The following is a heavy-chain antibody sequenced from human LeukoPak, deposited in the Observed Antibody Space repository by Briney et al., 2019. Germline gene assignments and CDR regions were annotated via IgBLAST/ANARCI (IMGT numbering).Heavy chain of an antibody. CDR1: GFTFSSYA. V-gene: IGHV3-30-3*01. D-gene: IGHD2-2*01. J-gene: IGHJ5*02. CDR2: ISYDGSNK. Sequence: GRSLRLSCAASGFTFSSYAMHWVRQAPGKGLEWVAVISYDGSNKYYADSVKGRFTISRDNSKNTLYLQMNSLRAEDTAVYYCATHKLGYCSSTSCPRSWWFDPWGQGTLVTVSS. CDR3: ATHKLGYCSSTSCPRSWWFDP.